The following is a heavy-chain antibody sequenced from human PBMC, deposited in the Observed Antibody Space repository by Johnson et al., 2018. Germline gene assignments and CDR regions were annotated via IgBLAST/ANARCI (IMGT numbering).Heavy chain of an antibody. V-gene: IGHV3-9*01. CDR3: VKGSTFAAISGVYFQH. Sequence: VQLVESGGGLVQPGRSLRLSCAASGFIFDDYAMHWVRQAPGKGLEWVSDISWNSGKIAYADSVKGRFTISRDNVKKSLYLQMNSLRPDDTAVYYCVKGSTFAAISGVYFQHWGQGTLVTVSS. CDR2: ISWNSGKI. CDR1: GFIFDDYA. J-gene: IGHJ1*01. D-gene: IGHD1-26*01.